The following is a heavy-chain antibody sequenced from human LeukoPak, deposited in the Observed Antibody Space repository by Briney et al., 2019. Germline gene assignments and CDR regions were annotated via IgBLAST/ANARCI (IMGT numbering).Heavy chain of an antibody. CDR1: GGSISSYY. CDR3: AREENKAAAGFGSWFDP. Sequence: SETLSLTCTVSGGSISSYYWSWIRQPPGKGLEWIGCIYYSGSTNYNPSLKSRVTISVDTSKNQFSLKLSSVTAADTAVYYCAREENKAAAGFGSWFDPWGQGTLVTVPS. J-gene: IGHJ5*02. V-gene: IGHV4-59*01. D-gene: IGHD6-13*01. CDR2: IYYSGST.